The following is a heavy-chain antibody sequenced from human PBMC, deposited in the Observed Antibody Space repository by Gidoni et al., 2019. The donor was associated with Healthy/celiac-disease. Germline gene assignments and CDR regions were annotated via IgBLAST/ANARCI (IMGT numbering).Heavy chain of an antibody. D-gene: IGHD3-3*01. Sequence: QVQLQESGPGLVKPSETLSLTCTVSGGSISSYYWSWIRQPPGKGLEWIGYIYYSGSTNYNPSLKSRVTISVDTSKNQFSLKLSSVTAADTAVYYCAREVTGVVPTGGRYFQHWGQGTLVTVSS. CDR3: AREVTGVVPTGGRYFQH. J-gene: IGHJ1*01. CDR1: GGSISSYY. V-gene: IGHV4-59*01. CDR2: IYYSGST.